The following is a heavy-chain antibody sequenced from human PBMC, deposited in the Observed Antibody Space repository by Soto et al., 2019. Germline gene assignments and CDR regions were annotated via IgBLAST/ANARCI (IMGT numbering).Heavy chain of an antibody. Sequence: ASVKVSCKVSGYTLTELSMHWVRQAPGKGLEWMGGFDPEDGETIYAQKFQGRVTMTEDTSTDTAYMELSSLRSEDTAVYYCATSLPNAGVMAGYYYYYMDVWGKGTTVTVSS. V-gene: IGHV1-24*01. D-gene: IGHD3-10*01. CDR3: ATSLPNAGVMAGYYYYYMDV. CDR1: GYTLTELS. CDR2: FDPEDGET. J-gene: IGHJ6*03.